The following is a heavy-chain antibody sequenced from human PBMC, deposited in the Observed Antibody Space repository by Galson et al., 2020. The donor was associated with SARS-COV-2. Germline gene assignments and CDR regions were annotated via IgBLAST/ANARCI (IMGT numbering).Heavy chain of an antibody. D-gene: IGHD3-3*01. J-gene: IGHJ4*02. CDR3: TRDGGADYWSGYYDF. V-gene: IGHV3-73*01. CDR1: GFTFSGYA. Sequence: GGSLRLSCAASGFTFSGYAVHWVRQASGKGLEWVGRIRTRGHNYATTYAASVKGRFTISRDDSKNTAYLQMNSLKTEDTAVYYCTRDGGADYWSGYYDFWGQGSLVTVSS. CDR2: IRTRGHNYAT.